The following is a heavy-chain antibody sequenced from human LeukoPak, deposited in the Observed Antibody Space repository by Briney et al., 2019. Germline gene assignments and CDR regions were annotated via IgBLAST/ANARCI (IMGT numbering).Heavy chain of an antibody. V-gene: IGHV4-59*12. CDR2: IYHSGST. J-gene: IGHJ5*02. CDR3: ARDDDLAWFDP. Sequence: SETLSLTCTVSGGSISSYYWSWIRQPPGKGLEWIGYIYHSGSTYYNPSLKSRVTISVDRSKNQFSLKLSSVTAADTAVYYCARDDDLAWFDPWGQGTLVTVSS. CDR1: GGSISSYY.